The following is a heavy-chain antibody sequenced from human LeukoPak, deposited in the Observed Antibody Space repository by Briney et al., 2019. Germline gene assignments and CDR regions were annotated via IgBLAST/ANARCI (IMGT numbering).Heavy chain of an antibody. J-gene: IGHJ4*02. V-gene: IGHV4-4*03. D-gene: IGHD3-22*01. CDR3: AGLVGRYSSGLYYYYFDY. CDR2: MYLSGTT. CDR1: GDSINSLDL. Sequence: PETLSLTCTVSGDSINSLDLWSWVRQPPGKGLEWIGEMYLSGTTHSNPSVKSRVTTSIDKSKNQFFLNLSSVTAADTAVYYCAGLVGRYSSGLYYYYFDYWGQGTLATVSS.